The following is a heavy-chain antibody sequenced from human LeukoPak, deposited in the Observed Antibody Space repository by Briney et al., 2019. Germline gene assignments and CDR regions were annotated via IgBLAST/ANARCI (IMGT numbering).Heavy chain of an antibody. CDR2: INPSGGST. J-gene: IGHJ3*02. V-gene: IGHV1-46*01. D-gene: IGHD1-26*01. CDR3: VKDVWGHSGGAGAFDI. Sequence: WASVKVSCKASGYTFTSYDMHWVRQAPGQGLEWMGIINPSGGSTSYAQIFQGRFTISRDNSKNTLYLQMSSLRAEDTAVYYCVKDVWGHSGGAGAFDIWGQGTMVTVSS. CDR1: GYTFTSYD.